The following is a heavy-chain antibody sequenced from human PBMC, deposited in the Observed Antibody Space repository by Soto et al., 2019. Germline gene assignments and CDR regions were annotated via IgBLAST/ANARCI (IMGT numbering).Heavy chain of an antibody. D-gene: IGHD1-1*01. CDR3: ARDAPWNPGVFDY. CDR2: ISPRGDNI. CDR1: GFSLANFP. J-gene: IGHJ4*02. Sequence: GGSLRLSCVASGFSLANFPMNWVRQTPGKGLEWISYISPRGDNIYCAESVKGRFTISRDNARNSLYLQMNSLRAEDTAVYYCARDAPWNPGVFDYWGQGTLVTVSS. V-gene: IGHV3-48*01.